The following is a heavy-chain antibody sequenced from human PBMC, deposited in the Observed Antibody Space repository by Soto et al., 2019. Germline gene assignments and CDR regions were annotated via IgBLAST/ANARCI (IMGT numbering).Heavy chain of an antibody. CDR1: GFTFRNYA. Sequence: GGSLRLSCAASGFTFRNYAMSWVRQAPGKGLEWVSAISGSGGGTYYADSVKGRFTISRDNPKTTLYLQMNSLRAEDTAVYYCAKEESVPPRIAVAGTNYWGQGTLVTVSS. J-gene: IGHJ4*02. D-gene: IGHD6-19*01. CDR2: ISGSGGGT. CDR3: AKEESVPPRIAVAGTNY. V-gene: IGHV3-23*01.